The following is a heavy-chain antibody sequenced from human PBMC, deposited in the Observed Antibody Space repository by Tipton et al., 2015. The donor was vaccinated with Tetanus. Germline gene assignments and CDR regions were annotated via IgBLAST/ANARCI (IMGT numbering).Heavy chain of an antibody. Sequence: QLVQSGAEMKKPGASVKVSCKASGYTLTGYYIYWVRQAPGQGLEWMGWIDPNSGGTVYAQKFQGRVTMTRDTSISTVYMELRSLRFDDTAVYYCARDRGDYIYYGMDVWGPGTTVTVS. D-gene: IGHD3-22*01. J-gene: IGHJ6*02. V-gene: IGHV1-2*02. CDR3: ARDRGDYIYYGMDV. CDR1: GYTLTGYY. CDR2: IDPNSGGT.